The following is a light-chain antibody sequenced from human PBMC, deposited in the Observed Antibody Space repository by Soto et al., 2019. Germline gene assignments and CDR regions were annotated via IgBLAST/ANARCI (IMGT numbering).Light chain of an antibody. J-gene: IGKJ1*01. Sequence: EIVLTQSPGTLSLSPGERATLSCRASQSVGSSYVGWYQQKPGQGPRLLIYGASSRATGIPDRFSGSGSGTDFTLTISSLEPEDFATYYCQQSYSSPPTFGQGTKVDIK. CDR2: GAS. V-gene: IGKV3-20*01. CDR1: QSVGSSY. CDR3: QQSYSSPPT.